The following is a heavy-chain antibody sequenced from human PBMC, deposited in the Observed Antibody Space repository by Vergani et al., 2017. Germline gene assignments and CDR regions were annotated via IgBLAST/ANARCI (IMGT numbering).Heavy chain of an antibody. CDR3: VGISYSSSN. Sequence: QLQLQESGPGLVKASETLSLTCTVSGGSIRSSSYYWGWIRQPPGKGLEWIGSIYYSGSTYYNPSLKSRVTISVDTSKNQFSLKLTSVTAADTAVYFCVGISYSSSNWGQGTLVTVSS. J-gene: IGHJ1*01. CDR1: GGSIRSSSYY. D-gene: IGHD6-6*01. V-gene: IGHV4-39*01. CDR2: IYYSGST.